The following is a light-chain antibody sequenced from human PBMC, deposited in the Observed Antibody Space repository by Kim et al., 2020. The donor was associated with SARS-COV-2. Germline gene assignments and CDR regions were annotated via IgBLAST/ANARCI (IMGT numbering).Light chain of an antibody. CDR2: DVS. CDR3: SSYTSSSTWV. Sequence: QSALTQPASVSGSPGQSITISCTGSSSDVGGYTYVSWYQQHPGKAPKLMIYDVSFRPSGVSNRFSGSKSGNTASLTISGLQAEDEADYYCSSYTSSSTWVFGGGTQLTVL. J-gene: IGLJ3*02. CDR1: SSDVGGYTY. V-gene: IGLV2-14*03.